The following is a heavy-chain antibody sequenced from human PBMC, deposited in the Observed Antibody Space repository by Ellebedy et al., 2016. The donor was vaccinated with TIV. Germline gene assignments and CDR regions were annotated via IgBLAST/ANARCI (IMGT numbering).Heavy chain of an antibody. CDR3: ARRFDY. J-gene: IGHJ4*02. CDR2: ISSSSTI. CDR1: GSTLSTYG. Sequence: GESLKISXPAPGSTLSTYGMTWVRKAPGKGLGGVSYISSSSTIYYADSVKGRFTISRDNANNSLYLQMNSLRDEDTAVYYCARRFDYWGRGTLVTVSS. V-gene: IGHV3-48*02.